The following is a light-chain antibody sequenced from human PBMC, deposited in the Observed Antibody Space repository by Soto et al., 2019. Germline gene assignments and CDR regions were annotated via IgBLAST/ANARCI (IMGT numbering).Light chain of an antibody. Sequence: EIILTQSPDSLCLSEGGRATLACRPSQTVSSNYLARCQQRPGQAPRLLIYGASTTAAGIPDRFSGSGSGTDFTLTITRLEPEDSAVYFCQQYTGPPTTFGQGTRPE. CDR2: GAS. V-gene: IGKV3-20*01. CDR1: QTVSSNY. CDR3: QQYTGPPTT. J-gene: IGKJ5*01.